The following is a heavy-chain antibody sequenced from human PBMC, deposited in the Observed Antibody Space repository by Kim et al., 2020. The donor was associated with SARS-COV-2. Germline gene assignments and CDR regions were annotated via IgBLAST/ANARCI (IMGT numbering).Heavy chain of an antibody. J-gene: IGHJ5*02. CDR1: GYTFTSYG. CDR3: ARETRVAVAGTGWFDP. V-gene: IGHV1-18*01. Sequence: ASVKVSCKASGYTFTSYGISWVRQAPGQGLEWMGWISAYNGNTNYAQKLQGRVTMTTDTSTSTAYMELRSLRSDDTAVYYCARETRVAVAGTGWFDPWGQGTLVTVSS. CDR2: ISAYNGNT. D-gene: IGHD6-19*01.